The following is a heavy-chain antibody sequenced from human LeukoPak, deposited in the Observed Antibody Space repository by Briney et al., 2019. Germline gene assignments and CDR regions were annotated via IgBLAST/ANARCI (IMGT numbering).Heavy chain of an antibody. D-gene: IGHD3-10*01. V-gene: IGHV4-59*01. Sequence: PSETLSLTCTVSGGSISSYYWSWIRQPPGKGLERIGYIYYSGSTNYNPSLKSRVTISVDTSKNQFSLKLSSVTAADTAVYYCARDGAYYGSGSYYPNWFDPWGQGTLVTVSS. CDR3: ARDGAYYGSGSYYPNWFDP. J-gene: IGHJ5*02. CDR2: IYYSGST. CDR1: GGSISSYY.